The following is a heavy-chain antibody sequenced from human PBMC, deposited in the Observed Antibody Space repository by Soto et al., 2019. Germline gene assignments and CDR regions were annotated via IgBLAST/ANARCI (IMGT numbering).Heavy chain of an antibody. CDR2: MSGIGGST. CDR3: AKDDTLRAADPYYYYGMDV. Sequence: PGGSLRLSCAAPGFTFSSYTMSWVRQAPGKGLEWISGMSGIGGSTFYADSVKGRFTISRDNSRNTLFLQMNSVRDEDTAVYYCAKDDTLRAADPYYYYGMDVWGQGTTVTVSS. D-gene: IGHD3-10*01. CDR1: GFTFSSYT. J-gene: IGHJ6*02. V-gene: IGHV3-23*01.